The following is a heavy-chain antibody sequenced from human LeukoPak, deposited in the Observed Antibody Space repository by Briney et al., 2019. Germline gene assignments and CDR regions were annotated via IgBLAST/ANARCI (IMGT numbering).Heavy chain of an antibody. Sequence: SETLSLTRTVSGGSISSYYWSWIRQPPGKGLEWIGYIYYSGSTNYNPSLKSRVTISVDTSKNQFSLKLSSVTAADTAVYYCARDGSSGYPWYFDLWGRGTLVTVSS. CDR2: IYYSGST. J-gene: IGHJ2*01. CDR3: ARDGSSGYPWYFDL. D-gene: IGHD3-22*01. V-gene: IGHV4-59*01. CDR1: GGSISSYY.